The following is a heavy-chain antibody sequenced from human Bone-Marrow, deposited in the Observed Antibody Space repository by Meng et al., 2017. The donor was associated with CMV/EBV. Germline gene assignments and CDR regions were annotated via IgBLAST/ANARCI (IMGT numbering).Heavy chain of an antibody. CDR2: INHSGST. J-gene: IGHJ3*02. CDR3: ARSPEDIVVVPAATDAFDI. CDR1: GGSISSYY. D-gene: IGHD2-2*01. Sequence: SETLSLTCTVSGGSISSYYWSWIRQPPGKGLEWIGEINHSGSTNYNPSLKSRVTISVDTSKNQFSLKLSSVTAADTAVYYCARSPEDIVVVPAATDAFDIWGQGTMVTVSS. V-gene: IGHV4-34*01.